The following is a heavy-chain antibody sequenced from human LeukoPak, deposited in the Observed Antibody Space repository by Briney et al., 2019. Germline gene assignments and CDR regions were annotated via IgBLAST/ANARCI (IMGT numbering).Heavy chain of an antibody. CDR3: ATSQCRGGSCYFDY. D-gene: IGHD2-15*01. J-gene: IGHJ4*02. CDR2: IYYSGST. CDR1: GGXISSGGSC. Sequence: SQTLSLTCTVSGGXISSGGSCWSWIRQHPGKGLEWIGFIYYSGSTYYNPSLMSRLTISVDTSKNQFSLKLSSVTAADTAVYYCATSQCRGGSCYFDYWGQGTLVTVSS. V-gene: IGHV4-31*03.